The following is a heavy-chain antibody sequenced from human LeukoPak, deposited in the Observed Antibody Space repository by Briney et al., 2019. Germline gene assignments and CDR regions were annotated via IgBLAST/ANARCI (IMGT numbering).Heavy chain of an antibody. D-gene: IGHD3-16*01. Sequence: PSETLSLTCAVYGGSFSGYYWSWIRQPPGKGLEWIGEINHSGSTNYNPSLKSRVTISVDTSKNQFSLKLSSVTAADTAVYYCARGGGTTMITFGGVIFDYWGQGTLVTVSS. J-gene: IGHJ4*02. CDR3: ARGGGTTMITFGGVIFDY. CDR1: GGSFSGYY. CDR2: INHSGST. V-gene: IGHV4-34*01.